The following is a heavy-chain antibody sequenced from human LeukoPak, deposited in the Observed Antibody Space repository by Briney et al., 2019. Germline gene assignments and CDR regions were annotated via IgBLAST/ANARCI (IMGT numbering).Heavy chain of an antibody. CDR3: ARGSGELLAGAFDI. J-gene: IGHJ3*02. CDR1: GYTFTSYA. V-gene: IGHV7-4-1*02. CDR2: INTNTGNP. Sequence: ASVKVSCKASGYTFTSYAMNWVRQAPGQGLEWMGWINTNTGNPTYAQGFSGRFVFSLDTSVSTAYLQISSLKAEDTAVYYCARGSGELLAGAFDIWGQGTMVTVSS. D-gene: IGHD1-26*01.